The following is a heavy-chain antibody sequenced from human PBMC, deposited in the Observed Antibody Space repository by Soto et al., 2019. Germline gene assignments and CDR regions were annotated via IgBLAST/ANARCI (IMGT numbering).Heavy chain of an antibody. CDR3: ARVEGYSANERD. Sequence: QVQLVQSGAEVKKPGASVKVSCKASGYTFTSYYIHWVRQAPGQGLEWMGLIKPSGGSTTYAQKFQGRVNMTRDTSKSTVYMELSSLRSEDTAVYYCARVEGYSANERDWGQGTLVTVSS. J-gene: IGHJ4*02. V-gene: IGHV1-46*01. D-gene: IGHD5-12*01. CDR1: GYTFTSYY. CDR2: IKPSGGST.